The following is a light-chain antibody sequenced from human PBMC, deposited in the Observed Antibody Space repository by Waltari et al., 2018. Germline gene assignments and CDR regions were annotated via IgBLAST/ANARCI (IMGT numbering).Light chain of an antibody. CDR3: QQANSFPIT. CDR2: AAS. J-gene: IGKJ5*01. Sequence: RGSVGISTLLVWYQQEPGRAPKLVVEAASNLQSGVRSRLSGSGSGTEFTLTSSSLQPEGFATDYCQQANSFPITFGQGTRLEIK. V-gene: IGKV1D-12*01. CDR1: VGISTL.